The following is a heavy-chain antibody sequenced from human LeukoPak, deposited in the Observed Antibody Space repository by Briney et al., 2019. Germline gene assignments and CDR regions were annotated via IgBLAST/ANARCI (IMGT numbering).Heavy chain of an antibody. J-gene: IGHJ4*02. Sequence: ASVKVSCKASGYMFTGYYIQWVRQAPGQGLEWMGWINPSSGDTNYAQKLQGRVTMTRDTSINTAYMELSRLRSDDSALYYCARADYDGSGYSYFFDYWGPGTLITVSS. CDR3: ARADYDGSGYSYFFDY. CDR2: INPSSGDT. D-gene: IGHD3-22*01. CDR1: GYMFTGYY. V-gene: IGHV1-2*02.